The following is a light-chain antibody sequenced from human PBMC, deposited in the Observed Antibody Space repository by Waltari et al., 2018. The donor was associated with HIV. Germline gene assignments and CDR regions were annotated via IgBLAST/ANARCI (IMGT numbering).Light chain of an antibody. CDR3: QQSYTTPRT. Sequence: DIQMTQSPSSLSASVGDRITISCRASQDIGSSLNWYRHRPGTAPQLLIYVASNLQTGVPSRFRASGSGTEFSLSIDGLQRDDFATYFCQQSYTTPRTFGLGTEVE. V-gene: IGKV1-39*01. J-gene: IGKJ1*01. CDR1: QDIGSS. CDR2: VAS.